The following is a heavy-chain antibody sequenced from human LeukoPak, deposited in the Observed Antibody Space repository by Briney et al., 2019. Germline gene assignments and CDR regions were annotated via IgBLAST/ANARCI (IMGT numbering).Heavy chain of an antibody. V-gene: IGHV1-2*04. Sequence: ASVKVSCKASGYTFTGYYMHWVRQAPGQGLEWMGWIKPNSGGTNYAQKFQGWVTMTRDTSISTAYMELSRLRSDDTAVYYCARARDSGGPRFPCDYWGQGTLVTVSS. D-gene: IGHD4-23*01. CDR3: ARARDSGGPRFPCDY. CDR1: GYTFTGYY. J-gene: IGHJ4*02. CDR2: IKPNSGGT.